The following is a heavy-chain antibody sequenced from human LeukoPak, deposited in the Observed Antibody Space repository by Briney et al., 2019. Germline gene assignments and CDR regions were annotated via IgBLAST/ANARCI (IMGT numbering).Heavy chain of an antibody. Sequence: SETLSLTCTVSGYSISSGYYWDWIRQPPGKGLEWIGYIYHSGSTYYNPSLKSRVTISVDTSKNQFSLMLSSVTAADTAAYYCARAYWGLGAFDIWGQGTMVTVSS. V-gene: IGHV4-38-2*02. J-gene: IGHJ3*02. CDR1: GYSISSGYY. D-gene: IGHD7-27*01. CDR3: ARAYWGLGAFDI. CDR2: IYHSGST.